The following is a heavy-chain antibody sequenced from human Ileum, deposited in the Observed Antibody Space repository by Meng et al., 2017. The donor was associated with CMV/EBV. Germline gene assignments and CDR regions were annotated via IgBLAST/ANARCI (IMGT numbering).Heavy chain of an antibody. Sequence: ASVKVSCKSSGSSSVTGYYVHWVRQAPGQGLEWMGWINPNSGGTNYAQKFQGRVTMTRDTSISTAYMELSRLRSDDTAVYYCARGGVPNGMDVWGQGTTVTGSS. CDR1: GSSSVTGYY. V-gene: IGHV1-2*02. CDR2: INPNSGGT. D-gene: IGHD6-6*01. J-gene: IGHJ6*02. CDR3: ARGGVPNGMDV.